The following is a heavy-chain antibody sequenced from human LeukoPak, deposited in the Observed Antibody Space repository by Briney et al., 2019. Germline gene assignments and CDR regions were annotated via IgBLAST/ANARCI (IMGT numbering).Heavy chain of an antibody. CDR3: ARALDSGNSDAGY. CDR1: GFTFRSYW. J-gene: IGHJ4*02. CDR2: INPDGSAK. Sequence: PGGSLRLSCATSGFTFRSYWMTWVRQAPGRGLEWVSNINPDGSAKYHVDSVRGRFTISRDNAENSLYRQMNSLRAEDMAVYYCARALDSGNSDAGYWGQGTLVTVSS. V-gene: IGHV3-7*04. D-gene: IGHD3-22*01.